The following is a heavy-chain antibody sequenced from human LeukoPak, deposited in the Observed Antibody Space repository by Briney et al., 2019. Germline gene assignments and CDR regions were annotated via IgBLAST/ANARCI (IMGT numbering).Heavy chain of an antibody. CDR3: TKESATGSRYSFDY. D-gene: IGHD2-15*01. J-gene: IGHJ4*02. V-gene: IGHV3-30*18. Sequence: WRSLRLSCAASGFTFSSYGMHWVRQAPGKGLEWVAVVSSDGGTTYYADSVKGRFTISRDNSKNTLYLQMNSLRGEDTAIYYCTKESATGSRYSFDYWGQGTLVTVSS. CDR1: GFTFSSYG. CDR2: VSSDGGTT.